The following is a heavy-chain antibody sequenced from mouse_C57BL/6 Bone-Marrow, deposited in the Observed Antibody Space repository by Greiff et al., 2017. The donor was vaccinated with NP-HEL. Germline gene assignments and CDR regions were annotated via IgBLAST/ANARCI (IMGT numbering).Heavy chain of an antibody. CDR2: IYPGDGDT. D-gene: IGHD4-1*01. CDR3: ARANPDY. Sequence: QVQLQQSGPELVKPGASVKISCKASGYAFSSSWMNWVKQRPGKGLEWIGRIYPGDGDTNYNGTFKGKATLTADKSSSTAYMQLSSLTSEDSAVYFCARANPDYWGQGTTLTVSS. V-gene: IGHV1-82*01. CDR1: GYAFSSSW. J-gene: IGHJ2*01.